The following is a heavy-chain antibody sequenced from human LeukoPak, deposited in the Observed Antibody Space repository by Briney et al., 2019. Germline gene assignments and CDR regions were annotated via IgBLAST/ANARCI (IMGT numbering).Heavy chain of an antibody. V-gene: IGHV6-1*01. CDR3: AGRLTQYDCFDP. CDR1: GDSVSSNSVT. CDR2: TYYRSTWYN. J-gene: IGHJ5*02. D-gene: IGHD2-2*01. Sequence: SQTLSLTCAISGDSVSSNSVTWNWIRQSLSRGLEWLGRTYYRSTWYNDYAVSVRGRITVNPDTSKNQFSLHLNSVTPEDTAVYYCAGRLTQYDCFDPWGQGILVTVSS.